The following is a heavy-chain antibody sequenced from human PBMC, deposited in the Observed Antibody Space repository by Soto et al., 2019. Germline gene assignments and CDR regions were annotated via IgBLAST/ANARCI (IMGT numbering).Heavy chain of an antibody. CDR1: GYSISSSNW. CDR2: IYYSGAT. D-gene: IGHD1-26*01. Sequence: QVQLQESGPGLVKPSDTLSLTCAVSGYSISSSNWWGWFRQPPGKGLEWIGYIYYSGATDYNPSLKSRVTMSVDKSKNQFDLKLTSVTAVDTAVYYCARREIQCPIDYWGQGTLVTVSS. CDR3: ARREIQCPIDY. J-gene: IGHJ4*02. V-gene: IGHV4-28*01.